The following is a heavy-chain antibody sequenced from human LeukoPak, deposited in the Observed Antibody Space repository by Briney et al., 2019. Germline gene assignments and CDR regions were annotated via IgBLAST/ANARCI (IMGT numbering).Heavy chain of an antibody. CDR3: ARVLETDCRGGSCYSGLDY. CDR2: INRTGSYI. CDR1: GFTFSSYN. V-gene: IGHV3-21*01. Sequence: GGSLRLSCAASGFTFSSYNMNWVRQAPGRGLEWVSSINRTGSYIYYANSVKGRFTISRDNAQISLYLQMNSLRVEDTAVYYCARVLETDCRGGSCYSGLDYWGQGTLVTVSS. J-gene: IGHJ4*02. D-gene: IGHD2-15*01.